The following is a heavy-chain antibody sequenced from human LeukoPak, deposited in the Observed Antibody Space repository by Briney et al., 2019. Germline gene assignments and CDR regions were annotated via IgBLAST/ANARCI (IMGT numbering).Heavy chain of an antibody. Sequence: GGSLRLSCAASGFTFSSYAMHWVRQAPGKGLEWVAVISYDGSNKYYADSVKGRFTISRDNSKNTLYLQMNSLRAEDTAVYYCARDASQLAREAIDHWGQGTLVTVSS. D-gene: IGHD6-13*01. J-gene: IGHJ4*02. CDR1: GFTFSSYA. CDR2: ISYDGSNK. V-gene: IGHV3-30-3*01. CDR3: ARDASQLAREAIDH.